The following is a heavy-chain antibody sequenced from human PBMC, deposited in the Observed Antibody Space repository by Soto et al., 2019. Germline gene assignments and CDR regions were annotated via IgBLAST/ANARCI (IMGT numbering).Heavy chain of an antibody. V-gene: IGHV3-30*03. D-gene: IGHD1-26*01. CDR1: GFTFSSYA. CDR2: ISYDGYSK. J-gene: IGHJ6*02. CDR3: AAIREVDV. Sequence: PGGSLRLSCAASGFTFSSYAMHWVRQAPGKGLEWVALISYDGYSKWYADAVKGRFTISRDDSNNTLFPEMNSLRADDTAVYFCAAIREVDVWGQGTTVTVYS.